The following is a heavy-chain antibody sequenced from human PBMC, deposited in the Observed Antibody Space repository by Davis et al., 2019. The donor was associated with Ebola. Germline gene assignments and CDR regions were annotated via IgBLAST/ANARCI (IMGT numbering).Heavy chain of an antibody. Sequence: AASVKVSCKTFGYTFTNYNIHWVRQAPGQGLEWVGWVNAGNGDTHYPQKFQGRVTTSRDESASTAYMELSNLRSEDTAVYYCAREDRYNKNYYIGYWGQGALVTVSS. D-gene: IGHD1-14*01. CDR3: AREDRYNKNYYIGY. CDR1: GYTFTNYN. CDR2: VNAGNGDT. J-gene: IGHJ4*02. V-gene: IGHV1-3*01.